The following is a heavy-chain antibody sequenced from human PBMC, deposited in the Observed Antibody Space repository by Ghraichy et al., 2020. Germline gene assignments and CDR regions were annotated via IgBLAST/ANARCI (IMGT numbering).Heavy chain of an antibody. Sequence: GGSLRLSCAASGFSFGDYGMHWVRQAPGKGLEWVSFIRFDGSTEFYGRSVEGRFTVSRDNVKNTLYLQMSGLRPDDTAIYYCAKLREQQLEAPFDAWGQGTRVTVSS. V-gene: IGHV3-30*02. CDR2: IRFDGSTE. J-gene: IGHJ5*02. D-gene: IGHD6-13*01. CDR1: GFSFGDYG. CDR3: AKLREQQLEAPFDA.